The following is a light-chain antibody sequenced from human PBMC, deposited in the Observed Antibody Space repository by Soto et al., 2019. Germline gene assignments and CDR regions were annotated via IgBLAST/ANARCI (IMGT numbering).Light chain of an antibody. J-gene: IGKJ4*01. Sequence: DIVLTQSPGTLSLSPGERATLSCRASQRVGSVYLAWYQQKPGQAPRLLIYYTSTRATGFPARFSGGGPGTEFTLTISSLQSEDFAVYYCHQYNNWLALTFGGGTKVDI. CDR3: HQYNNWLALT. V-gene: IGKV3-15*01. CDR2: YTS. CDR1: QRVGSVY.